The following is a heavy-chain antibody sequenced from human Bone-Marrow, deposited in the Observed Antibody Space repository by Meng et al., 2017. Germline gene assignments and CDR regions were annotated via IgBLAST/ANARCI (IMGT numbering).Heavy chain of an antibody. V-gene: IGHV3-21*01. Sequence: GESLKISCAASGFTFSTYGMNWVRQAPGKGLEWVSYISSSSRNIYYADSVKGRFTISRDNAKNLLYLQMNSLRAEDTAVYYCAGDLGVAVAAITLDCWGQGTLVTVSS. D-gene: IGHD6-19*01. J-gene: IGHJ4*02. CDR3: AGDLGVAVAAITLDC. CDR1: GFTFSTYG. CDR2: ISSSSRNI.